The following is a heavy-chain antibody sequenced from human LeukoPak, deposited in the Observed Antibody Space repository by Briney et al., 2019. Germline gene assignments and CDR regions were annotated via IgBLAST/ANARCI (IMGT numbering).Heavy chain of an antibody. Sequence: ASVKVSCKVSGYTLTELSMHWVRQAPGKGLEWMGGFDPEDGETIYAQKFQGRVTMTEDTSTDTAYMELSSLRSEDTAVYYCATGGPVAAAGSLYFDYWGQGTLVTVSP. D-gene: IGHD6-13*01. CDR2: FDPEDGET. CDR1: GYTLTELS. CDR3: ATGGPVAAAGSLYFDY. J-gene: IGHJ4*02. V-gene: IGHV1-24*01.